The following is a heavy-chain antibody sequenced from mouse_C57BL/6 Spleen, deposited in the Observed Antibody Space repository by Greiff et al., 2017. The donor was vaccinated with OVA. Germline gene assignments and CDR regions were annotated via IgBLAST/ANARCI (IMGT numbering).Heavy chain of an antibody. CDR2: IWRGGST. V-gene: IGHV2-5*01. CDR1: GFSLTSDG. J-gene: IGHJ1*03. D-gene: IGHD1-1*01. CDR3: ARSYGSSPHWYFEG. Sequence: VNLMESGPGLVQPSQSLSITCTVTGFSLTSDGVHWVRQPLAKGLEWLGVIWRGGSTDYNAAFMSRLSITKDNSKSQVFFKINSLQAYDTAIYYGARSYGSSPHWYFEGWGTGTTVTVSS.